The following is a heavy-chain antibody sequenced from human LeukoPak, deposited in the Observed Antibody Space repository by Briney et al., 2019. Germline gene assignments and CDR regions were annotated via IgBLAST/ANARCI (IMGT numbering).Heavy chain of an antibody. CDR1: VFTYSRYE. CDR3: AELGITMIGGV. V-gene: IGHV3-48*03. D-gene: IGHD3-10*02. CDR2: ISSSGSNI. J-gene: IGHJ6*04. Sequence: GGSVRLSRAASVFTYSRYEMNGVRQARGKGGAGVSYISSSGSNIYYADSVKGRFTISRDNAKNTLYLQMNSLRAEDKAVYYCAELGITMIGGVWGKGTTVTISS.